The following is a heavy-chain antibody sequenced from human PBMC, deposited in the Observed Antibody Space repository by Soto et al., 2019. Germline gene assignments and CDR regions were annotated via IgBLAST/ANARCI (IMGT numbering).Heavy chain of an antibody. D-gene: IGHD6-13*01. CDR2: VYYDGNT. CDR3: ARQGPSRPFDY. J-gene: IGHJ4*02. V-gene: IGHV4-59*08. Sequence: SETLSLTCTVSGGSFRPYFWSWIRQSPALGLEWIGYVYYDGNTKYNPSLRSRVVISIDNSKNQLSLSLMSVTAADTAVYYCARQGPSRPFDYWGQGVLVTVSS. CDR1: GGSFRPYF.